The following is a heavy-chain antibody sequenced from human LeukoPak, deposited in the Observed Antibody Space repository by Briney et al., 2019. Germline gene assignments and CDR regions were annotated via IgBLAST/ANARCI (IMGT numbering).Heavy chain of an antibody. D-gene: IGHD6-13*01. V-gene: IGHV4-4*07. CDR1: GGSISSYY. Sequence: SETLSLTCTVSGGSISSYYWSWIRQPAGKGLEWIGRIYTSGSTNYNPSLKSRVTMSVDTSKNQFSLKPSSVTAADTAVYYCARDGPYSSSWYGPQPSNWFDPWGQGTLVTVSS. CDR3: ARDGPYSSSWYGPQPSNWFDP. J-gene: IGHJ5*02. CDR2: IYTSGST.